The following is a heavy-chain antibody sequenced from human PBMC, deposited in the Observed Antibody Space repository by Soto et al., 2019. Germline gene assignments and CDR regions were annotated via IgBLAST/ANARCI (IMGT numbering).Heavy chain of an antibody. CDR3: ARGRGYCSSTSCYKGFDY. Sequence: PSETLSLTCAVYGGSFSGYYWSWIRQPPGKGLEWIGEINHSGSTNYNPSLKSRVTISVDTSKNQFSLKLSSVTAADTAVYYCARGRGYCSSTSCYKGFDYWGQGTLVTVSS. D-gene: IGHD2-2*02. V-gene: IGHV4-34*01. CDR2: INHSGST. CDR1: GGSFSGYY. J-gene: IGHJ4*02.